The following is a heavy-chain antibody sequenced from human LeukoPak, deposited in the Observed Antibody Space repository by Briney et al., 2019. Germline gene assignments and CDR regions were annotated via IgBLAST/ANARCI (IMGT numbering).Heavy chain of an antibody. CDR2: VSGSGTKT. CDR1: GXTFSSYV. V-gene: IGHV3-23*01. D-gene: IGHD6-13*01. CDR3: AKHIAATGPYFHY. Sequence: GGSLRLSCAASGXTFSSYVITWVRQAPGKGLEWVLTVSGSGTKTHYAASVKGRFTISRENSKNTLYLHMNSLRAEDTALYYCAKHIAATGPYFHYWGQGTLVTVSS. J-gene: IGHJ4*02.